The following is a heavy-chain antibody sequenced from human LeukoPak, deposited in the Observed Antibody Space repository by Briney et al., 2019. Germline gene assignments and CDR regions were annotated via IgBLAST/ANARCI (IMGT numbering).Heavy chain of an antibody. CDR2: IYYSGST. V-gene: IGHV4-39*01. CDR3: ASGVRYFDWSLDY. J-gene: IGHJ4*02. Sequence: SETLSLTCTVSGGSISISSHYWVWIRQPPGKGLEWIGSIYYSGSTYYNPSLKSRVTISVDMSKNQFSLKLTSVTAADTAVYYCASGVRYFDWSLDYWGQGTLVTVSS. D-gene: IGHD3-9*01. CDR1: GGSISISSHY.